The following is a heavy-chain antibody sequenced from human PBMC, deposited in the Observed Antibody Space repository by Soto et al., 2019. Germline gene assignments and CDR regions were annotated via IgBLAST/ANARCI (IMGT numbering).Heavy chain of an antibody. V-gene: IGHV1-24*01. CDR3: AAGGTRWLHSPFDY. J-gene: IGHJ4*02. D-gene: IGHD1-1*01. CDR1: GHTLTELS. CDR2: FDPEDGET. Sequence: QVQLLQSGAEVKKPGASVKVSCKVSGHTLTELSMHWVRQAPGRGLEWMGGFDPEDGETIFAQKCQGSITMTEDTSTDSTYMELTSLRSEDTAVYYCAAGGTRWLHSPFDYWGQGTLVTISS.